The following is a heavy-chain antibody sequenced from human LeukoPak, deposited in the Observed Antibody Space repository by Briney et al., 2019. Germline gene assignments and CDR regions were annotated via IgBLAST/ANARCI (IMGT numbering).Heavy chain of an antibody. CDR2: ISYSGSI. Sequence: SETLSLTCTVSGGSISSRPYYWGWVRQPPGKGLEWIGSISYSGSIHYNPSLKSRVTISVDTSKNQVSLRLSSVTAADTAVYYCASGHYDSSGYYYPFDYWGQGTLVTVSS. CDR1: GGSISSRPYY. J-gene: IGHJ4*02. D-gene: IGHD3-22*01. CDR3: ASGHYDSSGYYYPFDY. V-gene: IGHV4-39*01.